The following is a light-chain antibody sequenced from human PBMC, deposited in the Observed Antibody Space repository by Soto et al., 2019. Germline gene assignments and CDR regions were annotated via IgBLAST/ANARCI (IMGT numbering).Light chain of an antibody. V-gene: IGKV1-12*01. CDR3: QQANSFPLA. CDR2: ATS. J-gene: IGKJ4*01. Sequence: DTPMTQSPSSVSASLGDRVTITCRASQHINNWLAWYQQKPGKAPKLLISATSSLQGGVPSRFSGSGSGTDFTLTINSLQPEDFATYYCQQANSFPLAFGGGTKVEIK. CDR1: QHINNW.